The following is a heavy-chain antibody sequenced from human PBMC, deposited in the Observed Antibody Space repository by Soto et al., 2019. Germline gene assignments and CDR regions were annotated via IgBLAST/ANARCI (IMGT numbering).Heavy chain of an antibody. J-gene: IGHJ6*02. CDR1: GGTFSSYA. CDR2: IIPIFGTA. CDR3: ARENQRGYSPGYYYGMDV. D-gene: IGHD5-18*01. V-gene: IGHV1-69*13. Sequence: ASVKVSCKASGGTFSSYAISWVRQAPGQGLEWMGGIIPIFGTANYAQKFQGRVTITADESTSTAYMELSSLRSEDTAVYYCARENQRGYSPGYYYGMDVWGQGTTVTVSS.